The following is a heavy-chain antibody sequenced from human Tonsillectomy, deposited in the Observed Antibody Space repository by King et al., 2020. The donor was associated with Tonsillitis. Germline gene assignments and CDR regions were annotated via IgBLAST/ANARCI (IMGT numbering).Heavy chain of an antibody. CDR1: GFFFSTRY. CDR2: IYTGGST. D-gene: IGHD1-1*01. V-gene: IGHV3-66*01. J-gene: IGHJ4*02. CDR3: AREGEGLRAGTFDS. Sequence: VQLVESGGGLVQAGGSLRVSCVGSGFFFSTRYMSWVRQAPGKGLEWVSVIYTGGSTYYADSVRGRFTVSRDNSKNTVYLQMDSLRVEDTAVYYCAREGEGLRAGTFDSWGQGTLVTVTS.